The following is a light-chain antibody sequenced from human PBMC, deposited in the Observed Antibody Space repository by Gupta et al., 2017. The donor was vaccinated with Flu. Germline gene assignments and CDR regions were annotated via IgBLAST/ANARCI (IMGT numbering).Light chain of an antibody. CDR1: SSNIGVNS. V-gene: IGLV1-51*02. CDR3: GTWDRSLSAVL. CDR2: ENN. Sequence: SSSNIGVNSVPWYQQSPGAVPELLIYENNKRPSGIPDRFSGTKSGTSATLGITGLQTGDEADYYCGTWDRSLSAVLFGGGTKLTVL. J-gene: IGLJ3*02.